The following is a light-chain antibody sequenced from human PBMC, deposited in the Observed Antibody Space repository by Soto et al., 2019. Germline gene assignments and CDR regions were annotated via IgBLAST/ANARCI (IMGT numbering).Light chain of an antibody. V-gene: IGKV3D-15*01. J-gene: IGKJ3*01. CDR1: QGVPGT. Sequence: EILLTQSPGTLSLSPGETATLSCRASQGVPGTYLAWYLQTPGQAPRLLIYGISKRATGVPDRFSGSGFGTEFTLTISSLQSEDFAVYYCQQYNNWPPFTFGPGTKVDIK. CDR2: GIS. CDR3: QQYNNWPPFT.